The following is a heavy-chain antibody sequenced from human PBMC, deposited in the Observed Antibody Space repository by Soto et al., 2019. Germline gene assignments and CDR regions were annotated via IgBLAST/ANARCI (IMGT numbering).Heavy chain of an antibody. CDR2: ISGSGGST. J-gene: IGHJ2*01. D-gene: IGHD4-17*01. CDR3: ASNGDYGDWYFDL. CDR1: GFTFSSYA. Sequence: EVQLLESGGGLVQPGGSLRLSCAASGFTFSSYAMSWVRQAPGKGLEWVSAISGSGGSTYYEDSVKGRFTISRDNSKNTLYLQINSLRAEDTSVYYCASNGDYGDWYFDLWGRGTLVTVSS. V-gene: IGHV3-23*01.